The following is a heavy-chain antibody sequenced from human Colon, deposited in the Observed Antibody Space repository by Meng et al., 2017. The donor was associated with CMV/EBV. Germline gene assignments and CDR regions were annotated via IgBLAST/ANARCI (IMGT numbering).Heavy chain of an antibody. J-gene: IGHJ4*02. CDR2: ISSSGKDE. D-gene: IGHD2-2*01. CDR1: GFPFNSHS. CDR3: MRDLLPIRLIPAAQDY. V-gene: IGHV3-21*05. Sequence: GGSLRLSCEGSGFPFNSHSMNWVRQAPGKGLEGISYISSSGKDEYYADSVKGRFTISRDNAKNSVSLQMNALKVEDTAVYYCMRDLLPIRLIPAAQDYWGQGTLVTVSS.